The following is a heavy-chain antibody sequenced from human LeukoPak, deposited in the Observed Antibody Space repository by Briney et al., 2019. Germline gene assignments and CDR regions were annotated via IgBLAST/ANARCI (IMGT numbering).Heavy chain of an antibody. CDR2: ISGDGGST. CDR3: AKDSSGYYYVFHY. CDR1: GFTFVDYA. D-gene: IGHD3-22*01. V-gene: IGHV3-43*02. Sequence: GGSLRLSCAASGFTFVDYAMHWVRQAPGKGLEWVSLISGDGGSTYYGDSVKGRFTISRDNSKNSLYLQMNGLGTEDTALYYCAKDSSGYYYVFHYWGQGALVTVSS. J-gene: IGHJ4*02.